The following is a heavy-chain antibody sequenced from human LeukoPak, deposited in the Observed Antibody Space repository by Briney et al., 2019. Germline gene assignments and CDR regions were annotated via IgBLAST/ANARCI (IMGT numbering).Heavy chain of an antibody. J-gene: IGHJ3*02. Sequence: GASVKVSCKASGYTFINDGISWVRQAPGQGLEWMGIINPSGGSTSYAQKFQGRVTMTRDMSTSTVYMELSSLRSEDTAVYYCARDGNGIVVVTAIFAFDIWGQGTMVTVSS. CDR1: GYTFINDG. D-gene: IGHD2-21*02. CDR2: INPSGGST. CDR3: ARDGNGIVVVTAIFAFDI. V-gene: IGHV1-46*01.